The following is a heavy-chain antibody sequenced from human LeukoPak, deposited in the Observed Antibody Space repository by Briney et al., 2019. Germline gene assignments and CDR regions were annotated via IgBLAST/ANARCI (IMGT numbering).Heavy chain of an antibody. CDR2: IYYSGST. Sequence: PSETLSLTCTVSGGSISSSSYYWGWIRQPPGKGLEWIGSIYYSGSTYYNPSLKSRVTISVDTSKNQFSLKLSSVTAADTAVYYCARALSGGGDCYDEFDDGGQGTRVTVS. CDR1: GGSISSSSYY. J-gene: IGHJ4*02. CDR3: ARALSGGGDCYDEFDD. V-gene: IGHV4-39*01. D-gene: IGHD2-21*02.